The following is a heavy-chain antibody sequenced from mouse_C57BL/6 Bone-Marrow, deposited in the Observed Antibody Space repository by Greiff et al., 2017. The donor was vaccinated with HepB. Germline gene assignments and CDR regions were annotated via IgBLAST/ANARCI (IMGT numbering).Heavy chain of an antibody. CDR2: IWSGGST. J-gene: IGHJ1*01. V-gene: IGHV2-2*01. CDR3: ARGDYYGSSYGYFDV. D-gene: IGHD1-1*01. CDR1: GFSLTSYG. Sequence: VQVVESGPGLVQPSQSLSITCTVSGFSLTSYGVHWVRQSPGKGLEWLGVIWSGGSTDYNAAFISRRSISKDNSKSQVFFKMNSLQADDTAIYYCARGDYYGSSYGYFDVWGSGTTVTVSS.